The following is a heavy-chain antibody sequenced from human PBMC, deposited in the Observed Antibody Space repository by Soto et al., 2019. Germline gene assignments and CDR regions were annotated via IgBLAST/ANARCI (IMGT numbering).Heavy chain of an antibody. J-gene: IGHJ2*01. CDR2: IYYRGST. Sequence: QVQLQESGPGLVKPSQTLSLTCTVSGGSISSGGYYWSWIRQHPGKGLEWIGYIYYRGSTYYNPSLKSRVTIPVDTSKNQFSLKLSSVTAADTAVYYCARSGAARLRWYFDLWGRGTLVTVSS. CDR1: GGSISSGGYY. D-gene: IGHD6-6*01. V-gene: IGHV4-31*03. CDR3: ARSGAARLRWYFDL.